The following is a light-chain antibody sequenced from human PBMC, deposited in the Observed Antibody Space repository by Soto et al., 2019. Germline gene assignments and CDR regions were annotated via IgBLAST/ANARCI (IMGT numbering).Light chain of an antibody. V-gene: IGKV1-39*01. CDR1: QNIDNY. Sequence: DIQMTQSPSSLSASVGDRVSITCRASQNIDNYLNWYQQKPGKAPKLLIYAASTLQSGVPSRFSGGGSGTDFTLTISSLQNEDFATYYCQQSYGTPNTFGGGTKVDIK. CDR3: QQSYGTPNT. CDR2: AAS. J-gene: IGKJ4*01.